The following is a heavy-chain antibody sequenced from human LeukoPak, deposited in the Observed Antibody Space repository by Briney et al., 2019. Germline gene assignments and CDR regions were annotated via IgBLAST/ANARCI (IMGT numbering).Heavy chain of an antibody. J-gene: IGHJ3*02. Sequence: SETLSLTCTVSGGSISSSSDYWGWIRQPPGKGREGIGSIYYSGSTYYNPSPKSRVTISVDTAKNQFSLKLSSATAADTAVYYCPRLSGYADAFDIWGQGTMVTVSS. CDR2: IYYSGST. D-gene: IGHD3-16*01. CDR3: PRLSGYADAFDI. V-gene: IGHV4-39*01. CDR1: GGSISSSSDY.